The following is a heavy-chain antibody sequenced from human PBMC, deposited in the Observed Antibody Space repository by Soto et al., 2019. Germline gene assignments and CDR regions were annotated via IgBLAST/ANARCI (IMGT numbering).Heavy chain of an antibody. Sequence: QVQLVESGGGVVQPGRSLRLSCAASGFSFNSYTMHWVRLAPGKGLEWVALISSDGDKKYYADSVKGRFTISRDNSKNPLYLHMDSLRTEETAVFYCARDTCTIRQSGGRCYSEDYWGQGTLVTVSS. CDR1: GFSFNSYT. J-gene: IGHJ4*02. D-gene: IGHD2-15*01. V-gene: IGHV3-30-3*01. CDR2: ISSDGDKK. CDR3: ARDTCTIRQSGGRCYSEDY.